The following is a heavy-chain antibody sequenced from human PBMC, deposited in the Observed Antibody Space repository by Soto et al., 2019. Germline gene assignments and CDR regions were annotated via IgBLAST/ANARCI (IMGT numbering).Heavy chain of an antibody. Sequence: PGRSLRLSCAVSGFTFSTFAFHWVRQAPGRGLEWVGLISYDGGIKSYADSVKGRLTISRDNSKNTLHLHMNSLRAEDTGVYFCAKDRCSSDKSLAYFDHWGQGTLVTVSS. V-gene: IGHV3-30-3*02. J-gene: IGHJ4*03. CDR1: GFTFSTFA. D-gene: IGHD6-19*01. CDR3: AKDRCSSDKSLAYFDH. CDR2: ISYDGGIK.